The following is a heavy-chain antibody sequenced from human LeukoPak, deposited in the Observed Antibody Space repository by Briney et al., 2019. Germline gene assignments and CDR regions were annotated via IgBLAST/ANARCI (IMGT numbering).Heavy chain of an antibody. CDR2: ISAYNGNT. V-gene: IGHV1-18*01. CDR3: ARHVDIVATTYFDY. Sequence: ASVKVSCKASGYTFTSYGISWVRQAPGQGLEWMGWISAYNGNTNYAQKLQGRVTMTTDTSTSTAYMELRSLRSDDTAVYYCARHVDIVATTYFDYWGQGTLVTVSS. CDR1: GYTFTSYG. J-gene: IGHJ4*02. D-gene: IGHD5-12*01.